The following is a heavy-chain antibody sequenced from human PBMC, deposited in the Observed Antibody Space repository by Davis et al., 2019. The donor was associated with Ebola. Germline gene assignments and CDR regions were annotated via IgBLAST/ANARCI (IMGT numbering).Heavy chain of an antibody. CDR1: GFTVSSNY. D-gene: IGHD4-17*01. CDR2: IYSGGST. V-gene: IGHV3-53*01. Sequence: GGSLRLSCAASGFTVSSNYMSWVRQAPGKGLEWVSVIYSGGSTYYADSVKGRFTISRDNSKNTLYLQMNSLRAEDTAVYYCARGGGYGDYVDYYYYYGMDVWGQGTTVTVSS. CDR3: ARGGGYGDYVDYYYYYGMDV. J-gene: IGHJ6*02.